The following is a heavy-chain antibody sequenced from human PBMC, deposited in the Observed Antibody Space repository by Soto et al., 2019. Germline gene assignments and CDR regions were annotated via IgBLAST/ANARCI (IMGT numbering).Heavy chain of an antibody. D-gene: IGHD1-7*01. Sequence: SETLSLTCTVSGGSISTSYYWGWIRQSPGKGLEWIGSISSSGSTYYNPSLKSRVTISVDTSKNQFSLKLKSVTAADTAIYYCARRQFTNYVGFDFWGQGTLVTVSS. CDR1: GGSISTSYY. CDR3: ARRQFTNYVGFDF. CDR2: ISSSGST. J-gene: IGHJ4*02. V-gene: IGHV4-39*01.